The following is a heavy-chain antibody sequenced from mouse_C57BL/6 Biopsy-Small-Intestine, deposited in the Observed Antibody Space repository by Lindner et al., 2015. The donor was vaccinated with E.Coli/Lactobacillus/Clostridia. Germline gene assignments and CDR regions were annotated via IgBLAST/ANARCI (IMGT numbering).Heavy chain of an antibody. J-gene: IGHJ2*01. D-gene: IGHD1-1*01. CDR3: ARSTNYYGTRYFDY. Sequence: VQLQESGPELVKPGTSVKIPCEASGYTFTDYNMDWVKQSHGKSLEWIGDIYPNNGGTIYNQRFKGKATLTVDKSSSTAYMELRNLTSEDTAVYYCARSTNYYGTRYFDYWGQGTTLTVSS. V-gene: IGHV1-18*01. CDR2: IYPNNGGT. CDR1: GYTFTDYN.